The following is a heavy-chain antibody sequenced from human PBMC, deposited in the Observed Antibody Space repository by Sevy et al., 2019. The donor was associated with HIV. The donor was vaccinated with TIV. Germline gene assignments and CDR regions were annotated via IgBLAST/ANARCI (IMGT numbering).Heavy chain of an antibody. D-gene: IGHD5-12*01. J-gene: IGHJ6*02. V-gene: IGHV3-48*01. Sequence: GGSLRLSCAASGFTFSSYSMNWVRQAPGKGLEWISYVSSTSSTIYYADSVKGRLTISRDNAKNSLYLQMNSLRAEETAVYYCARNGGYADYGMDVWGQGTTVTVSS. CDR3: ARNGGYADYGMDV. CDR1: GFTFSSYS. CDR2: VSSTSSTI.